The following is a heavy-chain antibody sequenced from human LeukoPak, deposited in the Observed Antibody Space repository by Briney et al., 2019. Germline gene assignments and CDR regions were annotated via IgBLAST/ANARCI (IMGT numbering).Heavy chain of an antibody. Sequence: GGSLRLSCAASGFSFDDYAMHWVRQAPGRGLEWVSHISEIGDSRYYTGSVRGRFTISRDNSKNSLYLQMSSLRSEDTAVYYCGKDRSSGWYPLIDYWGQGIMVTVSS. CDR1: GFSFDDYA. CDR3: GKDRSSGWYPLIDY. J-gene: IGHJ4*02. CDR2: ISEIGDSR. V-gene: IGHV3-43*02. D-gene: IGHD6-19*01.